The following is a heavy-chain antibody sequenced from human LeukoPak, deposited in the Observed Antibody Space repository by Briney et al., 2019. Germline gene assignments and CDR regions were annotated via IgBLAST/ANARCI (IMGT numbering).Heavy chain of an antibody. CDR3: ARGAARYYDSSGYVNYYGMDV. V-gene: IGHV3-30*03. J-gene: IGHJ6*02. CDR2: ISYDGSNK. Sequence: GRSLRLSCAASGFTFSSYGMHWVRQAPGKGLEWVAVISYDGSNKYYADSVKGRFTISRDNSKNTLFLQMNSLRAEDTAVYYCARGAARYYDSSGYVNYYGMDVWGQGTTVTVSS. D-gene: IGHD3-22*01. CDR1: GFTFSSYG.